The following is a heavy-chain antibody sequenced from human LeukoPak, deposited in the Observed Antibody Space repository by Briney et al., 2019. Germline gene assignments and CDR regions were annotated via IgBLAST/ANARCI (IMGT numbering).Heavy chain of an antibody. Sequence: PGGSLRLSCAASGNYWMHWVRQAPGKGLLWVSHINSDGSWTSYADSVKGRFTISRDNSKNTLYLQMNSLRAEDTAVYYCAKAGPYRYFDYWGQGTLVTVSS. V-gene: IGHV3-74*01. J-gene: IGHJ4*02. D-gene: IGHD3-16*02. CDR2: INSDGSWT. CDR1: GNYW. CDR3: AKAGPYRYFDY.